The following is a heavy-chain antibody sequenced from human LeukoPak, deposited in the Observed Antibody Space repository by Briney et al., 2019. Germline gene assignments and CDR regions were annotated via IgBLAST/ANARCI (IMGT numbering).Heavy chain of an antibody. D-gene: IGHD2-2*01. CDR3: AREEYCSSTSCYVEIDP. V-gene: IGHV4-34*01. CDR1: GGSFSGYY. Sequence: PSETLSLTCAVYGGSFSGYYWSWIRQPPGKGLEWIGEINHSGSTNYNPSLKSRVTISVDTSKNQFSLKLNSVTAADTAVYYCAREEYCSSTSCYVEIDPWGQGTLVTVSS. CDR2: INHSGST. J-gene: IGHJ5*02.